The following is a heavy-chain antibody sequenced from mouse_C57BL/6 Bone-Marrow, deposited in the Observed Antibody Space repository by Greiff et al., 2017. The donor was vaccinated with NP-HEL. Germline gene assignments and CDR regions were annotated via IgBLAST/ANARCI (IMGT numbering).Heavy chain of an antibody. CDR3: ARSIYYGYADDPVYAMDY. CDR1: GFTFTDYY. V-gene: IGHV7-3*01. CDR2: IRNKANGYTT. D-gene: IGHD2-2*01. Sequence: EVKLMESGGGLVQPGGSLSLSCAASGFTFTDYYMSWVRQPPGKALEWLGFIRNKANGYTTAYSASVKGRFSISRDNSQSILYLHMSALRAEDSATDYCARSIYYGYADDPVYAMDYWGQGTSVTVSS. J-gene: IGHJ4*01.